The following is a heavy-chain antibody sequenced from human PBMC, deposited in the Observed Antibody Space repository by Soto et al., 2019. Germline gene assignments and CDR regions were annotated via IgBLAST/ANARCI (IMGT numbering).Heavy chain of an antibody. V-gene: IGHV4-31*03. CDR1: GGSISSGGYY. Sequence: PSETLSLTCTLSGGSISSGGYYWSWIRQHPGKGLEWIGYIYYSGSTYYNPSLKSRVTISVDTSKNQFSLKLSSVTAADTAVYYCARGRDYSNYWVSRSYYYYGMDVWGQGTTVTVSS. CDR3: ARGRDYSNYWVSRSYYYYGMDV. J-gene: IGHJ6*02. CDR2: IYYSGST. D-gene: IGHD4-4*01.